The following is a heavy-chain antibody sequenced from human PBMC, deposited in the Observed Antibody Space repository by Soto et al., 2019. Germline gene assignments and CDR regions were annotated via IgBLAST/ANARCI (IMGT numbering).Heavy chain of an antibody. CDR2: INAYNGDT. CDR1: GYTFNNYG. J-gene: IGHJ4*02. V-gene: IGHV1-18*01. D-gene: IGHD6-19*01. CDR3: ARGRKQWLVTPIDY. Sequence: QVHLVQSGVEVRRPGASVKVSCKASGYTFNNYGFNWVRQAPGQGLEWMAWINAYNGDTNYAQNLQGRLTVTTDRSTSTAYMELSSLRSEDTAVYYCARGRKQWLVTPIDYWGQGTLVTVSS.